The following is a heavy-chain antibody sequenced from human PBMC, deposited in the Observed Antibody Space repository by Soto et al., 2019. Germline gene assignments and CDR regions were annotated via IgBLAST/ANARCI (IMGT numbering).Heavy chain of an antibody. Sequence: ASVKVSCKASGYIFSTCAIHWVRQAPGQSLEWMGWIDAGSGDTKYSQKFQGRVPITRDTSAETAYMELNSLRPEDTAVYYCARRSPYYGIDYWGQGTLVTVSS. CDR2: IDAGSGDT. V-gene: IGHV1-3*01. CDR3: ARRSPYYGIDY. CDR1: GYIFSTCA. D-gene: IGHD1-26*01. J-gene: IGHJ4*02.